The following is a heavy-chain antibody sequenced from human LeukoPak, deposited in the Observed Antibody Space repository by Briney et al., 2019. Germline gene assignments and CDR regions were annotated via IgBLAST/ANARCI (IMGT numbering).Heavy chain of an antibody. J-gene: IGHJ4*02. Sequence: GGSPRLSCAASGFTFSDYYMIWIRQAPGKGLEGVSYISNSDTKYYADAVKGRFAISRDNAKNSLYLQMNSLSADDTALYYCARERTSGTYYIDWWGQGTLVTVSS. V-gene: IGHV3-11*01. CDR1: GFTFSDYY. CDR3: ARERTSGTYYIDW. CDR2: ISNSDTK. D-gene: IGHD3-10*01.